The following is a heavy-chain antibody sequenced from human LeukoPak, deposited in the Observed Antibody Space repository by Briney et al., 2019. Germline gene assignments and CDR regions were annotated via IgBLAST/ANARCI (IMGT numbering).Heavy chain of an antibody. CDR2: INHSGST. CDR1: GGSFSGYY. V-gene: IGHV4-34*01. Sequence: SETLSLTCAVYGGSFSGYYWSWIRQPPGKGLEWIGEINHSGSTNYNPSLKSRVTISVDTSKNQFSLKLSSVTAADTAVYYCARGYYYDSSGYYWQWGQGTLVTVSS. J-gene: IGHJ4*02. D-gene: IGHD3-22*01. CDR3: ARGYYYDSSGYYWQ.